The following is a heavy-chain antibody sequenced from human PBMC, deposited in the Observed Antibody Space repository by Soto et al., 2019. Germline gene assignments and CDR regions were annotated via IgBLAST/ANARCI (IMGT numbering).Heavy chain of an antibody. D-gene: IGHD7-27*01. Sequence: GGSLRLSCAGSGFSFSSYWINWVRQAPGKGLEWVANTNEEGSEKYYADSVKGRFTISRDNAKNTLYLQMNSLRAEATAVYYWARESNALFDYWGQGTMVTVSS. V-gene: IGHV3-7*01. CDR1: GFSFSSYW. J-gene: IGHJ4*02. CDR2: TNEEGSEK. CDR3: ARESNALFDY.